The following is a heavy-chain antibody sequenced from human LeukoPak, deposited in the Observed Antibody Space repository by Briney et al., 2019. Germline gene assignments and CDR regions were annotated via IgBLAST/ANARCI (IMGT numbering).Heavy chain of an antibody. V-gene: IGHV4-39*01. D-gene: IGHD1-14*01. CDR3: AGTGIRNWFDP. Sequence: PETLSLTCSVSGDSISTTGYFWVWIRQSSGRDLEWIGSIFKSGNTFYNMSLKSRVTISVATSKNEFSLSLTAVTAADTAVYYCAGTGIRNWFDPWGQGILVTVSS. CDR1: GDSISTTGYF. CDR2: IFKSGNT. J-gene: IGHJ5*02.